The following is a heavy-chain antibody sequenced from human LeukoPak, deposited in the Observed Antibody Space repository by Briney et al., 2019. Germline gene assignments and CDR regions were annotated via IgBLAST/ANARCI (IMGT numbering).Heavy chain of an antibody. J-gene: IGHJ3*02. Sequence: SETLSLTCTVSGGSISSYYWSWIRQPPGKGLEWIGYIYYSGSTNYNPSLKSRVTISVDTSKNQFSLKLSSVTAADTAVYYCASGEYSGGDCQGAFDIWGQGTMVTVSS. CDR3: ASGEYSGGDCQGAFDI. CDR1: GGSISSYY. V-gene: IGHV4-59*01. CDR2: IYYSGST. D-gene: IGHD2-21*02.